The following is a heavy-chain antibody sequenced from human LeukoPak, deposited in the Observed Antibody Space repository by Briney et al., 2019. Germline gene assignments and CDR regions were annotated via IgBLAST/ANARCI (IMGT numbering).Heavy chain of an antibody. Sequence: PSETLSLTCTVSGGSISSYYWSWIRQPPGKGLEWIGYIYYSGSTNYNPSLKSRVTISVDTSKNQFSLKLSSVTAADTAVYYCARDRGRGSYDFWSGYSDPDAFDIWGQGTMVTVSS. V-gene: IGHV4-59*01. CDR2: IYYSGST. CDR3: ARDRGRGSYDFWSGYSDPDAFDI. D-gene: IGHD3-3*01. CDR1: GGSISSYY. J-gene: IGHJ3*02.